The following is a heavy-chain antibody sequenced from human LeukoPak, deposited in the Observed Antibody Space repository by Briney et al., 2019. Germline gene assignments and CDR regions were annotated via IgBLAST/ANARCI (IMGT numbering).Heavy chain of an antibody. CDR3: ASQMGDFWSGYSVDY. CDR2: IWYDGSNK. V-gene: IGHV3-33*01. Sequence: GRSLRLSCAASGFTFSSYGMHWVRQAPGKGLEWVAVIWYDGSNKYYADSVKGRFTISRDNSKNTLYLQMNSLRAEDTAVYYCASQMGDFWSGYSVDYWGQGTLVTVSS. CDR1: GFTFSSYG. D-gene: IGHD3-3*01. J-gene: IGHJ4*02.